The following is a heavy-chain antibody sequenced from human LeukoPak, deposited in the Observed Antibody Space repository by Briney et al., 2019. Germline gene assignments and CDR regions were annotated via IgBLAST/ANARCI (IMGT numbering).Heavy chain of an antibody. J-gene: IGHJ1*01. V-gene: IGHV3-21*01. CDR1: GFAFSSYS. CDR3: ARDAGYSGSYPPAEYFQH. Sequence: GGSLRLSCAASGFAFSSYSMNWVRQAPGKGLEWVSSISSSSSYIYYADSVKGRFTISRDNAKNSLYLQMNSLRAEDTAVYYCARDAGYSGSYPPAEYFQHWGQGTLVTVSS. CDR2: ISSSSSYI. D-gene: IGHD1-26*01.